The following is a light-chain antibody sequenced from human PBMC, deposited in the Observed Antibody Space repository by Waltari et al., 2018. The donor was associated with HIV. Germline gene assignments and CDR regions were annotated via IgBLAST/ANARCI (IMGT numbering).Light chain of an antibody. CDR1: QSVSTN. V-gene: IGKV3-15*01. CDR3: QHYSNWPPWT. J-gene: IGKJ1*01. Sequence: ELLMTQSPATLSVSPGERLTLSCRASQSVSTNLAWYQQKPGQAPRLLIYGASFTATDIPARFSASGSGTEFTLTINSLQSEDFAVYYCQHYSNWPPWTFGQGTRVEFK. CDR2: GAS.